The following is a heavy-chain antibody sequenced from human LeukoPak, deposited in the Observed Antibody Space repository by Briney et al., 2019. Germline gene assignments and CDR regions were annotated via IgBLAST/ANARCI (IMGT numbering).Heavy chain of an antibody. CDR1: GFTFSNYA. V-gene: IGHV3-23*01. CDR3: AKYSGSYYYPPNWDS. Sequence: GGSLRLSCAAPGFTFSNYAMTWVRQAPGKGLEWVSGISGSGSSTYYADSVKGRFTLSRDYPKNTLYLQMNSLRAEDTAVYFCAKYSGSYYYPPNWDSWGQGTLVTVSS. J-gene: IGHJ4*02. D-gene: IGHD1-26*01. CDR2: ISGSGSST.